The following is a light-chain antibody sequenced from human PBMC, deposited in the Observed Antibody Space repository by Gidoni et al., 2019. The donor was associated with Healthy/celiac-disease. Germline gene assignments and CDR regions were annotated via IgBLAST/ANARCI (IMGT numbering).Light chain of an antibody. CDR3: SSYTSSSTLGV. CDR1: SSDVGGYNY. J-gene: IGLJ1*01. V-gene: IGLV2-14*03. Sequence: QSALTQPAYVPGSPGPSITISCSGTSSDVGGYNYVSWYQHHPGKAPKLMIYDVSNRPSGVSNRFSGSKSGNTASLTISGLQAEDEADYYCSSYTSSSTLGVFGTGTKVTVL. CDR2: DVS.